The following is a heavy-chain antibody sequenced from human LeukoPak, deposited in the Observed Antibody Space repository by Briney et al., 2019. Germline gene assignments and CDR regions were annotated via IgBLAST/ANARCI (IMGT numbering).Heavy chain of an antibody. CDR1: GGSFNGNY. D-gene: IGHD3-10*01. J-gene: IGHJ4*02. CDR3: ARMVAVSTFDY. V-gene: IGHV4-34*01. CDR2: INHSGST. Sequence: KASETLSLTCAVYGGSFNGNYWSWIRQPPGKGLEWIGEINHSGSTNYNPSLKSRVTISVDTSKNQFSLKLSSVTAADTAVYYCARMVAVSTFDYWGQGALVTVSS.